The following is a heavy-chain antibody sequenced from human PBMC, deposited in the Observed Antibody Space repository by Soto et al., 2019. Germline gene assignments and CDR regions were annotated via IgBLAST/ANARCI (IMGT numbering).Heavy chain of an antibody. CDR3: ARGYCSGGSCYGVPDAFDI. J-gene: IGHJ3*02. CDR2: IYPGKSTT. D-gene: IGHD2-15*01. CDR1: GYSFTSYW. Sequence: GESLKISCKGSGYSFTSYWIGWVRQMPGKGLEWIGIIYPGKSTTRYSPSFQGQVTMSADKSLSTAYLQWSSLKASDSAMYYCARGYCSGGSCYGVPDAFDIWGQGTMVTVSS. V-gene: IGHV5-51*01.